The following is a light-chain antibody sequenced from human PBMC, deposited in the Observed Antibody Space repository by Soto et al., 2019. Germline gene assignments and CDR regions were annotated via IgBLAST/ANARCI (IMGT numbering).Light chain of an antibody. Sequence: EIVLTQSPGTLSLSPGEGATLSRRASQSVTRYLAWYQQRNGQAPRILIYDASTRATGIPARFSGSGSGTDFTLTISRLEPEDFSVYSCQQRSDWPITFGQGTRLEIK. CDR1: QSVTRY. J-gene: IGKJ5*01. CDR2: DAS. CDR3: QQRSDWPIT. V-gene: IGKV3-11*01.